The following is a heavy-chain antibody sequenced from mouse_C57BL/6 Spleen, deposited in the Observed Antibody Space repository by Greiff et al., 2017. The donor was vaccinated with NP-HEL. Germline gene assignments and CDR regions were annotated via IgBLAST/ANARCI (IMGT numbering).Heavy chain of an antibody. V-gene: IGHV6-3*01. CDR3: TYYSNFYWYFDV. J-gene: IGHJ1*03. Sequence: EVKLMESGGGLVQPGGSMKLSCVASGFTFSNYWMNWVRQSPEKGLEWVAQIRLKSDNYATHYAESVKGRFTISRDDSKSSVYLQMNNLRAEDTGIYYCTYYSNFYWYFDVWGTGTTVTVSS. D-gene: IGHD2-5*01. CDR2: IRLKSDNYAT. CDR1: GFTFSNYW.